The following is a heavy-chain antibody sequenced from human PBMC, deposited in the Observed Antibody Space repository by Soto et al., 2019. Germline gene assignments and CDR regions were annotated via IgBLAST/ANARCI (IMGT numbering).Heavy chain of an antibody. J-gene: IGHJ5*02. CDR2: INHSGST. Sequence: QVQLQQWGAGLLKPSETLSLTCAVYGGSFSGYYWSWIRQPPGKGLEWIGEINHSGSTNYNPSLKSRVTISVDPSKNQFSLKLSSVTAADTAVYYCARGGRGVRRGWFDPWGQGTLVTVSS. V-gene: IGHV4-34*01. D-gene: IGHD3-10*01. CDR3: ARGGRGVRRGWFDP. CDR1: GGSFSGYY.